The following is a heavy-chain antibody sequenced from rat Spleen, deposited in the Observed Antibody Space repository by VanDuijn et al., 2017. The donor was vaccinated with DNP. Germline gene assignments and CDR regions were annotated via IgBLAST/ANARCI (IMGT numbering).Heavy chain of an antibody. D-gene: IGHD1-12*01. Sequence: QVQLKESGPGLVQPSQTLSLTCTVSGFSLTSSGVSWVRQPPGKGLEWMGGIWGDGSTNYNSALKSRLNISRDTSKSQVFLEMNSLQTEATAIYFCARNYDYYGYFDYWVQGVMVTVSS. V-gene: IGHV2-13*01. CDR1: GFSLTSSG. CDR2: IWGDGST. J-gene: IGHJ2*01. CDR3: ARNYDYYGYFDY.